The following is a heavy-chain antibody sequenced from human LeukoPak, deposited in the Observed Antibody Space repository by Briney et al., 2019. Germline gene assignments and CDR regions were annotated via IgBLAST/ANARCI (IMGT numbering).Heavy chain of an antibody. CDR3: ARVLAAAGTGY. J-gene: IGHJ4*02. Sequence: GGSLRLSCAASGFTVSSNYMSWVRQAPGKGLEWVSVIYSGGSTYYADSVKGRFTISRDNSKNSLYLQMNSLRAEDTAVYYCARVLAAAGTGYWGQGTLVTVPS. D-gene: IGHD6-13*01. V-gene: IGHV3-66*01. CDR1: GFTVSSNY. CDR2: IYSGGST.